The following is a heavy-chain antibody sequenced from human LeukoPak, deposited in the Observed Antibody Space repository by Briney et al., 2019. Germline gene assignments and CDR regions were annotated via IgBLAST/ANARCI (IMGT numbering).Heavy chain of an antibody. CDR2: IHSSGST. J-gene: IGHJ5*01. V-gene: IGHV4-4*07. CDR1: GGSISNYY. CDR3: ARDRCEGYCTSFDS. Sequence: KPSETLSLTCTVSGGSISNYYWSWIREPAGKGLEWIGRIHSSGSTNYNPSLKSRVTISVDKSKNQFSLRLSSVIAADTAVYFCARDRCEGYCTSFDSWGQGTLVTVSS. D-gene: IGHD2-8*01.